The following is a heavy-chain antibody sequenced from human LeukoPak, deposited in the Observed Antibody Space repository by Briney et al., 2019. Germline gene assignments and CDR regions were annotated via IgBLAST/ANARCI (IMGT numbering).Heavy chain of an antibody. D-gene: IGHD2-2*01. J-gene: IGHJ4*02. CDR3: ARVGYCTSTSCSFDY. V-gene: IGHV1-46*01. Sequence: ASVKVSCKASGYTFTSYYMHCVRQAPGQGLEWMGIIYPSGGTTTYAQRFQGRVTMTRDTSTSTVHMELSSLRSEDTAVYYCARVGYCTSTSCSFDYWGQGTLVTVSS. CDR1: GYTFTSYY. CDR2: IYPSGGTT.